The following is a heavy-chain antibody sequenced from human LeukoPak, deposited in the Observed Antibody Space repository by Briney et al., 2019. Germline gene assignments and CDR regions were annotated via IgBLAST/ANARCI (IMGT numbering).Heavy chain of an antibody. CDR1: GFTFSSYG. CDR2: IRNDGSSK. CDR3: AREEGPFDY. V-gene: IGHV3-33*01. J-gene: IGHJ4*02. Sequence: GGSLRLSCAASGFTFSSYGMHWVRQAPGKGLEWVAVIRNDGSSKYYADSVKGRFTISRDNSKNTLYLLMNSLRAEDTAVYYCAREEGPFDYWGQGNLVTVSS.